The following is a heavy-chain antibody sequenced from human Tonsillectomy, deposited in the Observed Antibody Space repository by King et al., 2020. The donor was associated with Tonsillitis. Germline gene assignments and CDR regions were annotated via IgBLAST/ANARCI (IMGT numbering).Heavy chain of an antibody. CDR1: GGSISSSDQY. J-gene: IGHJ4*02. D-gene: IGHD1-26*01. Sequence: QLQESGPGVVKPSETLSLTCTVSGGSISSSDQYWAWIRQPPGRGLEWIGYMYYSWTIFYNPALKSRFTISGGTSVNRFSLKLSSVTAADTAVYFCARSVSGSFDYWGQGALVTVSS. CDR3: ARSVSGSFDY. V-gene: IGHV4-39*01. CDR2: MYYSWTI.